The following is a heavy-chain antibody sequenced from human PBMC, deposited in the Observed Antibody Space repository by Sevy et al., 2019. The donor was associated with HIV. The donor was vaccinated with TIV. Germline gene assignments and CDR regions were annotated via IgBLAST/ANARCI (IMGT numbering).Heavy chain of an antibody. CDR1: GYTFTGYY. Sequence: ASVKVSCKASGYTFTGYYMNWVRQAPGQGLEWMGWINPNSGGTNYAQKFQGRVTMTRDTSISTAYMELSRLRSDDTAVYYCARERVYCSGGSCKPGGWFDPWGQGTLVTVSS. V-gene: IGHV1-2*02. CDR2: INPNSGGT. CDR3: ARERVYCSGGSCKPGGWFDP. J-gene: IGHJ5*02. D-gene: IGHD2-15*01.